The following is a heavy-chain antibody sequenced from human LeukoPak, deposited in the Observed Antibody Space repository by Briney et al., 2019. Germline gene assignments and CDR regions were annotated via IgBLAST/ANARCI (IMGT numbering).Heavy chain of an antibody. D-gene: IGHD5-24*01. CDR3: ARDQGRVEMATMNDY. J-gene: IGHJ4*02. V-gene: IGHV1-46*01. CDR2: INPSGGST. Sequence: ASVKVSCKASGYTLTSYYMHWVRQAPGQGLEWMGIINPSGGSTSYAQKFQGRVTMTRDTSTSTVYMELSSLRSEDTAVYYCARDQGRVEMATMNDYWGQGTLVTVSS. CDR1: GYTLTSYY.